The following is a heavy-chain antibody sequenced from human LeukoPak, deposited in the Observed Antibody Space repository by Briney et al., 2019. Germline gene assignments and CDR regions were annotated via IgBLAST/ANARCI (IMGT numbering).Heavy chain of an antibody. V-gene: IGHV3-7*01. D-gene: IGHD1-26*01. CDR1: GFTFSSHW. CDR2: IKQDGSDK. J-gene: IGHJ4*02. CDR3: ARESSYSRTSN. Sequence: PGGSLRLSCAASGFTFSSHWMSWVRQAPGKGLEWVANIKQDGSDKYYVDSVKGRFTISRDNAKNSLYLQMNSLRDEDTAVYYCARESSYSRTSNWGQGTLVTVSS.